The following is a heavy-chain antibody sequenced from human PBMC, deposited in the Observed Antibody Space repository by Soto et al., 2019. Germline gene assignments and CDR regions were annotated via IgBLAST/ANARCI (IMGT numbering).Heavy chain of an antibody. CDR3: AGVREIEYSSSSEDTFDY. CDR2: IYYSGST. V-gene: IGHV4-61*01. D-gene: IGHD6-6*01. J-gene: IGHJ4*02. Sequence: PSETLSLTCTVSGGSVSSGSYYWSWIRQPPGKGLEWIGYIYYSGSTNYNPSLKSRVTISVDTSKNQFSLKLSSVTAADTAVYYCAGVREIEYSSSSEDTFDYWGQGTLVTVSS. CDR1: GGSVSSGSYY.